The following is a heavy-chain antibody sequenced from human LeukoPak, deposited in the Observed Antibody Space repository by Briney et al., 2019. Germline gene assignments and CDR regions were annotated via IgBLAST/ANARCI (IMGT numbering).Heavy chain of an antibody. Sequence: GGSLRLSCAASGFTFIGYSMNWVRQAPGKGLEWVSSISSSSSYIYYADSVKGRFTISIDNAKNSLYLQMNSLRAEDTAVYYSAREGGERLPLPYYMDVWGKGTTVTVSS. CDR1: GFTFIGYS. V-gene: IGHV3-21*01. CDR3: AREGGERLPLPYYMDV. J-gene: IGHJ6*03. CDR2: ISSSSSYI. D-gene: IGHD3-3*01.